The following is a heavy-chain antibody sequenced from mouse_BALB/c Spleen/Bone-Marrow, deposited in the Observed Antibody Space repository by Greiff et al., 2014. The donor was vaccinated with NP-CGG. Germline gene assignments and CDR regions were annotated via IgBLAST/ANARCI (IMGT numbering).Heavy chain of an antibody. Sequence: VQLQQSGAELMKPGASVKISCKATGYTFSRYWIEWVKQRPGHGLEWIGEILPGSGSTNYNEKFKGKATFTADTSSNTAYMQLSSRTSEDSAVYYCARNYGNYVWFANWGQGTLVTVSA. V-gene: IGHV1-9*01. J-gene: IGHJ3*01. D-gene: IGHD2-1*01. CDR2: ILPGSGST. CDR1: GYTFSRYW. CDR3: ARNYGNYVWFAN.